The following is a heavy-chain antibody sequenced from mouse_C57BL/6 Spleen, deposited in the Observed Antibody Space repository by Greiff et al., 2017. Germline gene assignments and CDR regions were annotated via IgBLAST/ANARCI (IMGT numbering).Heavy chain of an antibody. D-gene: IGHD2-3*01. J-gene: IGHJ4*01. CDR1: GFTFSDYY. V-gene: IGHV5-12*01. CDR3: AKSIYDGYYVYAMDY. CDR2: ISNGGGST. Sequence: EVKVVESGGGLVQPGGSLKLSCAASGFTFSDYYMYWVRQTPEKRLEWVAYISNGGGSTYYPDTVKGRFTISRDNAKNTLYLQMSRLKSEDTAMYYCAKSIYDGYYVYAMDYWGQGTSVTVSS.